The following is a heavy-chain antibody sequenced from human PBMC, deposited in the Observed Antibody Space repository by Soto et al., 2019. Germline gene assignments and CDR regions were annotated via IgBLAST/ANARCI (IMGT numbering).Heavy chain of an antibody. CDR1: RFDSSYYW. CDR3: ARGPRPSSAGTGAY. D-gene: IGHD1-1*01. Sequence: PGGSLRLSCALSRFDSSYYWIQWFRQSPGKGLEWVSRIDPDGTTTNYADSVKGRFSVSRDNAKKTIYLQMNSLTADDTALYYCARGPRPSSAGTGAYWGQGTLVTVSS. V-gene: IGHV3-74*01. CDR2: IDPDGTTT. J-gene: IGHJ1*01.